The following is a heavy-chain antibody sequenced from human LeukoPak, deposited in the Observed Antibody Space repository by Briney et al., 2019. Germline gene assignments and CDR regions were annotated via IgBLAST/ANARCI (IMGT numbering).Heavy chain of an antibody. CDR2: IYHSGST. CDR1: GFTFSSHG. V-gene: IGHV4/OR15-8*01. D-gene: IGHD2-2*01. Sequence: LRLSCVASGFTFSSHGIHWVRQPPGKGLEWIGEIYHSGSTNYNPSLESRVTVSVDKSKNQFSLDLTSVTAADTAVYYCARFCGSTSWHSGYYYGIDVWGQGTTVTVSS. CDR3: ARFCGSTSWHSGYYYGIDV. J-gene: IGHJ6*02.